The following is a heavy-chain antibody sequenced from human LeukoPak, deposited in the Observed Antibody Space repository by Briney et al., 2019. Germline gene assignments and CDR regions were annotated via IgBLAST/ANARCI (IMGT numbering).Heavy chain of an antibody. V-gene: IGHV3-7*01. D-gene: IGHD3-22*01. Sequence: RGSLRLSCAASGFTFSSYWMSWVRQAPGKGLEWVANIKQDGSEKYYVDSVKGRFTISRDNAKNSLYLQMNSLRAEDTAVYYCARPVVEDAFDIWGQGTMVTVSS. CDR3: ARPVVEDAFDI. CDR1: GFTFSSYW. CDR2: IKQDGSEK. J-gene: IGHJ3*02.